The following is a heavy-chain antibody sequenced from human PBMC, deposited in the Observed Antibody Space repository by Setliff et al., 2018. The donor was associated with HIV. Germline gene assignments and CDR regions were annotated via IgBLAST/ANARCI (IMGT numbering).Heavy chain of an antibody. CDR3: ARAPGDILTAYFGGLDY. V-gene: IGHV3-33*01. Sequence: PGGSLRLSCAASGFAFSTYAMHWVRQAPGKGLEWVAVIWYDGNKKDYADSVKGRFTVSRDNSKNTLYLQMSSLRADDTAVYYCARAPGDILTAYFGGLDYWGQGALVTVSS. CDR2: IWYDGNKK. CDR1: GFAFSTYA. J-gene: IGHJ4*02. D-gene: IGHD3-9*01.